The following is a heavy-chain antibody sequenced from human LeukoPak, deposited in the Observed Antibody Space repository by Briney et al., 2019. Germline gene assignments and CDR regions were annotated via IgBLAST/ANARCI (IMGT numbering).Heavy chain of an antibody. D-gene: IGHD3-3*01. CDR2: IRYGGSNK. Sequence: PGGSLRLSCAASGFTFSSYGMHWVRQVPGKGLEWVAFIRYGGSNKYYADSVKGRFTIYRDNSKNTLYLQMNSLRAEDTAVYYCAKDRAPGQFTIFGVAPDYWGQGTLVTVSS. CDR1: GFTFSSYG. V-gene: IGHV3-30*02. CDR3: AKDRAPGQFTIFGVAPDY. J-gene: IGHJ4*02.